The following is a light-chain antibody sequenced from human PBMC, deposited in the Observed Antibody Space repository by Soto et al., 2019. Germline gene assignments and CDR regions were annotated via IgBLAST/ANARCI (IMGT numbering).Light chain of an antibody. CDR1: TSDVGAYNY. V-gene: IGLV2-14*01. CDR3: SSYTNRDTLV. Sequence: QSALTQPACVSGSPGQSITISCTGTTSDVGAYNYVSWYQHHPGRAPKLMIFEVSNRPSGVSNRFSASKSGHTASLTISGLQAEDEADYYCSSYTNRDTLVFGGGTKLTVL. CDR2: EVS. J-gene: IGLJ3*02.